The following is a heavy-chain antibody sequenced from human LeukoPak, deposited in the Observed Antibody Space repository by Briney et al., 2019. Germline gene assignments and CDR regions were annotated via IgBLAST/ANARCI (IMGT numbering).Heavy chain of an antibody. CDR1: GGSFSGYY. J-gene: IGHJ5*02. V-gene: IGHV4-34*01. CDR3: ARGRRKYYYDSSGCIDP. Sequence: SETLSLPCAVYGGSFSGYYWSWIRQPPGKGLEWIGEINHSGSTNYNPSLKSRVTISVDTSKNQFSLKLSSVTAADTAVYYCARGRRKYYYDSSGCIDPWGQGTLVTVSS. CDR2: INHSGST. D-gene: IGHD3-22*01.